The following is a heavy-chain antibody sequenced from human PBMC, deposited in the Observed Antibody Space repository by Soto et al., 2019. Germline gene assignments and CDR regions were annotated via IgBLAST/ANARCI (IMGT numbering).Heavy chain of an antibody. CDR3: AREKRNTVTKTVDP. V-gene: IGHV4-31*03. J-gene: IGHJ5*02. CDR2: IYYSGST. D-gene: IGHD4-17*01. Sequence: SETLSLTCTVSGGSISSGGYYWSWIRQHPGKGLEWIGYIYYSGSTYYNPSLKSRVTISVDTSKNQFSLKLSSVTAADTAAYYCAREKRNTVTKTVDPWGQGTLVTVSS. CDR1: GGSISSGGYY.